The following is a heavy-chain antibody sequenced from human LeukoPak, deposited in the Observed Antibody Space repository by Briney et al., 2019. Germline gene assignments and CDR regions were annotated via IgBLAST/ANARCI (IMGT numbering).Heavy chain of an antibody. V-gene: IGHV1-24*01. CDR2: FDPEDGET. Sequence: GASVKVSCKVSGYTLTELSMHWVRRAPGKGLEWMGGFDPEDGETIYAQKFQGRVTMTEDTSTDTAYMELSSLRSEDTAVYYCATERAVVVANVFDYWGQGTLVTVSS. J-gene: IGHJ4*02. CDR1: GYTLTELS. CDR3: ATERAVVVANVFDY. D-gene: IGHD2-15*01.